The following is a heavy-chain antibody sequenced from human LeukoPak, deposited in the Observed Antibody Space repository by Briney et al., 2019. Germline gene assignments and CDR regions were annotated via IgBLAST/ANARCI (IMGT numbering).Heavy chain of an antibody. CDR1: GYTFKSYA. V-gene: IGHV3-21*01. CDR2: ISVRSDYI. Sequence: PGGSLRLSCAASGYTFKSYAVRWLRQAPGKGLEWVSSISVRSDYIYYADSVRGRFRISRDDARDSLYLQMNSLRAEDTAVYYCVRLRRNSDTSGFYYYYDFWGQGTLVTVSS. J-gene: IGHJ4*02. D-gene: IGHD3-22*01. CDR3: VRLRRNSDTSGFYYYYDF.